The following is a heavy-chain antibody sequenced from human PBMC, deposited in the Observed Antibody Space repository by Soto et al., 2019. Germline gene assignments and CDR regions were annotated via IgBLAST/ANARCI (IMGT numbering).Heavy chain of an antibody. CDR3: ARAWVVVTAPDY. V-gene: IGHV1-3*05. J-gene: IGHJ4*02. CDR2: INAGNGNT. Sequence: QVQLVQSGAEEKKPGASVKVSCKASGYTFTSYAMHWVRQAPGQRLEWMGWINAGNGNTKYSQKVQGRVTITRDTAASTAYMELSSMRSEDTAVYYCARAWVVVTAPDYLGQGTLVTVSS. D-gene: IGHD2-21*02. CDR1: GYTFTSYA.